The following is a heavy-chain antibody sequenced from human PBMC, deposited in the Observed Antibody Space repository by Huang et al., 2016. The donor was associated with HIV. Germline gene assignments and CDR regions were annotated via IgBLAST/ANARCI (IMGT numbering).Heavy chain of an antibody. D-gene: IGHD5-18*01. J-gene: IGHJ5*02. CDR1: GGTFSSYA. V-gene: IGHV1-69*13. Sequence: QVLLVQSGAEVRKPGSSVKVSCTAFGGTFSSYAISWGRQAPGQGLEWMGGIIPILGTANYTQKVQGRVTITVDESTNTGYMELTRLTSEDTAVYYCARTAYSYGFRQGYNWFDPWGQGTPVTVSS. CDR3: ARTAYSYGFRQGYNWFDP. CDR2: IIPILGTA.